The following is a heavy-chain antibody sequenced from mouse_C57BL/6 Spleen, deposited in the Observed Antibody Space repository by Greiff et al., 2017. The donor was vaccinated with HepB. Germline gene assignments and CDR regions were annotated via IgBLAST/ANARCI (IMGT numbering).Heavy chain of an antibody. CDR3: ARFTTVGFDY. CDR1: GYTFTDYY. Sequence: EVQLQQSGPELVKPGASVKISCKASGYTFTDYYMNWVKQSHGKSLEWIGDINPNNGGTSYNQKFKGKATLTVDKSSSTAYMELRSLTSEDSAVYYCARFTTVGFDYWGQGTTLTVSS. D-gene: IGHD1-1*01. V-gene: IGHV1-26*01. CDR2: INPNNGGT. J-gene: IGHJ2*01.